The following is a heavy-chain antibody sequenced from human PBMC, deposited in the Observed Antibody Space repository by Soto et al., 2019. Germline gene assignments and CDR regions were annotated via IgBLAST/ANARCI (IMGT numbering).Heavy chain of an antibody. V-gene: IGHV1-3*01. J-gene: IGHJ4*02. CDR3: ARGPGGPDGPGDY. Sequence: QVQLVQSGAEVKKPGASVKVSSKASGYTFTSYAMHWVRQAPGQRLEWMGWINAGKGNTKYSQKFQGRVTITRDTSASTAYMELSSLRSEDTAVYYCARGPGGPDGPGDYWGQGTLVTVSS. CDR2: INAGKGNT. D-gene: IGHD2-15*01. CDR1: GYTFTSYA.